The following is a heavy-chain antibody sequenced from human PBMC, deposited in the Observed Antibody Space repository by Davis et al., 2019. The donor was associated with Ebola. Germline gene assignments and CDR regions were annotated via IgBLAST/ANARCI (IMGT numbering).Heavy chain of an antibody. J-gene: IGHJ4*02. CDR3: ARGGAPKDYYGSGSYSV. CDR1: GFTFSSYW. D-gene: IGHD3-10*01. V-gene: IGHV3-7*03. CDR2: IKQDGSEK. Sequence: GGSLRLSCAASGFTFSSYWMSWVRQAPGKGLEWVANIKQDGSEKYYVDSVKGRFTISRDNAKNSLYLQMNSLRAEDTAVYYCARGGAPKDYYGSGSYSVWGQGTLVTVSS.